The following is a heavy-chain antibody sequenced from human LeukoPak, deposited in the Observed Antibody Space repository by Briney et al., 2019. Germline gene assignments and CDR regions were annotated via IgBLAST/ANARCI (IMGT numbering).Heavy chain of an antibody. CDR2: ISGSGGST. Sequence: GASLRLSCAAFGFTCSSYAMSWVRQATGKGLEWVSAISGSGGSTYYADSVKGRFTISRDNSKNTLYLQMNSLRAEDTAVYYCAKDRYSGSYYFDYWGQGTLVTVSS. V-gene: IGHV3-23*01. CDR1: GFTCSSYA. J-gene: IGHJ4*02. D-gene: IGHD1-26*01. CDR3: AKDRYSGSYYFDY.